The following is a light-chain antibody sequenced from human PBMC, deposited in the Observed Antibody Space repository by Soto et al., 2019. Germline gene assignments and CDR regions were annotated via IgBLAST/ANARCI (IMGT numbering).Light chain of an antibody. CDR2: NDD. CDR3: AVWDDSLNGPV. Sequence: QSVVTQPPSASGSPGQRVTISCSGSSSNIGSNTVNWYQLVPGTAPKFLIYNDDRRPSGVPDRFSASKSGTSASLAISGLQSEDEADYYCAVWDDSLNGPVFGGGTKLTV. J-gene: IGLJ2*01. CDR1: SSNIGSNT. V-gene: IGLV1-44*01.